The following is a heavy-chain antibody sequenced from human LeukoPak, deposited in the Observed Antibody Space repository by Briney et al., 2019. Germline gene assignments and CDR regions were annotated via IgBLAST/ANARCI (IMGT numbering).Heavy chain of an antibody. D-gene: IGHD3-3*01. CDR2: ISGSGGGT. Sequence: GGSLRLSCAASGFTFSSYAMSWVRQAPGKGLEWVSAISGSGGGTYYADSVKGRFTISRDNSKNTPYLQMNSLRAEDTAVYYCAKDFSAPLRFLEWLSSYYYYYGMDVWGQGTTVTVSS. J-gene: IGHJ6*02. CDR1: GFTFSSYA. CDR3: AKDFSAPLRFLEWLSSYYYYYGMDV. V-gene: IGHV3-23*01.